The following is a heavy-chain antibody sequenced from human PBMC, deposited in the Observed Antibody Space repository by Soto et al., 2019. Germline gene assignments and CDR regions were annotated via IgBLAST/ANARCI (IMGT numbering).Heavy chain of an antibody. CDR1: GFTFSSYD. CDR2: IGTAGDT. CDR3: ARGASRWSPQYYFDY. J-gene: IGHJ4*02. Sequence: GGSLRLSCAASGFTFSSYDMHLVRQATGKGLESVSAIGTAGDTYYPGSVKGRFTISRENAKNSLYLQMHSLRAGDTAVYYCARGASRWSPQYYFDYWGQGTLVTVSS. D-gene: IGHD2-15*01. V-gene: IGHV3-13*01.